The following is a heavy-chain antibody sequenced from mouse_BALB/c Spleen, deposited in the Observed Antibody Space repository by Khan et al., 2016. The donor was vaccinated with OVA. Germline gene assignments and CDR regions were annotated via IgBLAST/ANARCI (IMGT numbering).Heavy chain of an antibody. CDR1: GYSITSDYA. Sequence: EVQLQESGSGLVKPSQSLSLTCTVTGYSITSDYAWNWIRQFPGNKLEWMGYISSSCSTKYNPALKSRISLTRDTSKNQFFLQLNSVTTKDTATYYYARDGSRYNYAMDYWGQGTAVTVSS. CDR3: ARDGSRYNYAMDY. V-gene: IGHV3-2*02. D-gene: IGHD2-3*01. J-gene: IGHJ4*01. CDR2: ISSSCST.